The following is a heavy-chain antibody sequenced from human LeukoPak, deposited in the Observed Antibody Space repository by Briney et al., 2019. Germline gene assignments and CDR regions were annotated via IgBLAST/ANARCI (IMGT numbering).Heavy chain of an antibody. Sequence: SVKVSCKASGGTFSSYAISWVRQAPGQGLEWMGGIIPIFGTANYAQKFQGRVTITADESTSTAYMELSSLRSEDTAVYYCAREGREYSSSSGGNYYDMDVWGKGTTVTVSS. V-gene: IGHV1-69*13. CDR3: AREGREYSSSSGGNYYDMDV. CDR1: GGTFSSYA. CDR2: IIPIFGTA. J-gene: IGHJ6*03. D-gene: IGHD6-6*01.